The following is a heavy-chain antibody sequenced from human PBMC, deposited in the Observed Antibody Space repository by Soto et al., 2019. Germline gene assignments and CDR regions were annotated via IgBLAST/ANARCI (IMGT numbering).Heavy chain of an antibody. CDR3: AKWIQLWLRAFDY. J-gene: IGHJ4*02. V-gene: IGHV3-23*01. Sequence: EVQLLESGGGLVQPGGSLRLSCAASGFTFSSYAMSWVRQAPGKGLEWVSAISGSGGSTYYADSVKGRFTISRDNAKNTLYLQMNSLRAEDTAVYYCAKWIQLWLRAFDYWGQGTLVTVSS. CDR2: ISGSGGST. D-gene: IGHD5-18*01. CDR1: GFTFSSYA.